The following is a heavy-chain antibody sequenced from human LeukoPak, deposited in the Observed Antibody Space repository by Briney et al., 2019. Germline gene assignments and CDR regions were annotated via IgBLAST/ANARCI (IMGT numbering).Heavy chain of an antibody. CDR3: ATYSSLNRREFQF. CDR1: GFTFSNYW. D-gene: IGHD3-22*01. CDR2: IKTDGSEK. V-gene: IGHV3-7*01. J-gene: IGHJ1*01. Sequence: GGSLRLSCEGSGFTFSNYWMGWVRQAPGKGLQWVANIKTDGSEKYYVDSVKRRFTISRDNAKNSLYLQMNSLRAEDTAVYYCATYSSLNRREFQFWGQGTLLTVSS.